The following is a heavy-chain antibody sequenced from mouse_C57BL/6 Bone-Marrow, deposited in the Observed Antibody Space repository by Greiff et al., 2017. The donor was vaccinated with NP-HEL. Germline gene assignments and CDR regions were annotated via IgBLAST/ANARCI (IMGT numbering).Heavy chain of an antibody. D-gene: IGHD1-1*01. CDR2: IYPRDGST. V-gene: IGHV1-78*01. J-gene: IGHJ4*01. CDR3: ARWRNYGYYAMDY. Sequence: VQLQESDAELVKPGASVKISCKVSGYTFTDHTIHWMKQRPEQGLEWIGYIYPRDGSTKYNEKFKGKATLTADKSSSTAYMQLNSLTSEDSAVYFCARWRNYGYYAMDYWGQGTSVTVSS. CDR1: GYTFTDHT.